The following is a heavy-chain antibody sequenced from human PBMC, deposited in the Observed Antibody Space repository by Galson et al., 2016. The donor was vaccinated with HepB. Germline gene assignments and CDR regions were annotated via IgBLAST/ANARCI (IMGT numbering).Heavy chain of an antibody. CDR1: GGSTSTYY. V-gene: IGHV4-59*08. CDR3: ARRVGGGDCFWDS. Sequence: SETLSLTCTVSGGSTSTYYRSWIRQPPGKGLEWIGYIYDSGSTKYNPSLKSRVTISVDTSKNQFSLKLSTVTAADTAFYYCARRVGGGDCFWDSWGQGTLVTVSS. D-gene: IGHD2-21*01. J-gene: IGHJ4*02. CDR2: IYDSGST.